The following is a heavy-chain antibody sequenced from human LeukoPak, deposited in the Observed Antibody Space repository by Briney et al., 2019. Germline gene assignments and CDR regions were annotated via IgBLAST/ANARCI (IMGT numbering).Heavy chain of an antibody. CDR2: FDPEGGET. Sequence: ASVKVSCKVSGYTLTELSMHWVRQAPGKGLEWMGGFDPEGGETIYAQKFQGRVTMTEDTSTDTAYMELSSLRSEDTAVYYCATPGSGSYYPSWVYQHWGQGTLVTVSS. CDR1: GYTLTELS. CDR3: ATPGSGSYYPSWVYQH. V-gene: IGHV1-24*01. D-gene: IGHD3-10*01. J-gene: IGHJ1*01.